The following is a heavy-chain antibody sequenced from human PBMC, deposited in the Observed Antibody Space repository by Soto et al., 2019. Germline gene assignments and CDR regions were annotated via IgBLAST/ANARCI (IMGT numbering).Heavy chain of an antibody. Sequence: SETLSLTCTVSGDSITNSDYYWNWIRQSPGKGLAWIASIDYSGNTYYNQSLKSRVVISADTSKNLFSLKLRSVTAADTALYFCARDGPYYYGSDVWGKGTMVTVSS. J-gene: IGHJ6*04. CDR1: GDSITNSDYY. CDR2: IDYSGNT. CDR3: ARDGPYYYGSDV. V-gene: IGHV4-30-4*01.